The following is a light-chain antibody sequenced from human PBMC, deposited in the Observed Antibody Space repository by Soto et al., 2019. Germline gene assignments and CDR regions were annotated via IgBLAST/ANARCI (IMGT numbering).Light chain of an antibody. CDR1: SSDVGGYNY. CDR3: RSYAGSNNYV. V-gene: IGLV2-8*01. J-gene: IGLJ1*01. Sequence: QSTLTQPPSASGSPGQSFTISCTGTSSDVGGYNYVSWYQQHPGKAPKLMIYGVTNRPSGVPDRFSGSKSGNTASLTVSGLQAEDEAYYYCRSYAGSNNYVFGTGTKVTVL. CDR2: GVT.